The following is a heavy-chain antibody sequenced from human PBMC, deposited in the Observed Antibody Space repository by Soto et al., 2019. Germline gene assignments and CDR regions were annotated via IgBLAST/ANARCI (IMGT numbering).Heavy chain of an antibody. CDR1: GFTFISYG. Sequence: PGRSLRLSCAASGFTFISYGMHWLLQAPGKGREWVAVIWYDGSNKYYADSVKGRFTISRDNSKNTLYLQMNSLRAEDTAVYYCARVEEGSSWSRRFYFDYWGQGTLVTVSS. CDR3: ARVEEGSSWSRRFYFDY. J-gene: IGHJ4*02. D-gene: IGHD6-13*01. V-gene: IGHV3-33*01. CDR2: IWYDGSNK.